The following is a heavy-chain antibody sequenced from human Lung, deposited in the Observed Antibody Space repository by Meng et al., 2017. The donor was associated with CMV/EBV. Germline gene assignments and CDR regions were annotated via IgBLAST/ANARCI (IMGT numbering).Heavy chain of an antibody. CDR2: IYNDGSRT. CDR1: GFTFTSYG. V-gene: IGHV3-23*03. J-gene: IGHJ4*02. CDR3: VKGAAGLVP. D-gene: IGHD3/OR15-3a*01. Sequence: GESLKISCAASGFTFTSYGMSWVRQAPGKGLEWVSLIYNDGSRTYYADSVKGRFTISRDNSKNTVSLQMNNLRVEDSAVYYCVKGAAGLVPWGQGTLVTVCS.